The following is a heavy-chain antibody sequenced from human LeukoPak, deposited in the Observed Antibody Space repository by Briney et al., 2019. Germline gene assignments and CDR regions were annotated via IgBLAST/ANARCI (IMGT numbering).Heavy chain of an antibody. D-gene: IGHD1-26*01. Sequence: ASVKVSCKTSGYTFTDHPMHWVRHAPGHGLEWVGDINPHSGATSYAHHFQDRVTMALDSSTSVAYLEVRRLKVNDTAVYYCVKGSRMGATFDDWGQGSLVIVSS. V-gene: IGHV1-2*07. CDR3: VKGSRMGATFDD. CDR2: INPHSGAT. J-gene: IGHJ4*02. CDR1: GYTFTDHP.